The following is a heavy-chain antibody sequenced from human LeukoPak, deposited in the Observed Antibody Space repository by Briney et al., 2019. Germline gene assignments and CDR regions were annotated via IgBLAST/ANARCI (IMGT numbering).Heavy chain of an antibody. CDR2: IYYSGST. CDR3: AKKESGLYGVDV. J-gene: IGHJ6*02. Sequence: SETLSLTCTVSGGSISSYYWSWIRQPPGKGLEWIGSIYYSGSTNYNPSLRSRVTISIDTSKNQFSLKLSSVTAADTAVYFCAKKESGLYGVDVWGQGTTVTVSS. V-gene: IGHV4-59*01. CDR1: GGSISSYY.